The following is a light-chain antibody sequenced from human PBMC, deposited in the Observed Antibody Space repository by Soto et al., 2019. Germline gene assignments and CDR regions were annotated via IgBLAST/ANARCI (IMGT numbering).Light chain of an antibody. CDR3: GTWDSSPSAYV. V-gene: IGLV1-51*01. CDR1: SSNIGNNY. J-gene: IGLJ1*01. Sequence: QSVLTQPPSVSAAPGQRVTISCSGSSSNIGNNYVSWYQQLPGTAPKVLIYDNNKRPSGIPDRFSGSKSGTSATLGITGLQTGDEADYYCGTWDSSPSAYVFGTGTKLTVL. CDR2: DNN.